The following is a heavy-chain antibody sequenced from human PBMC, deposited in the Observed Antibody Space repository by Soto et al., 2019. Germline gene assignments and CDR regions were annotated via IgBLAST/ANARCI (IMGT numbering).Heavy chain of an antibody. CDR2: IWYDGSNK. CDR1: GFTFSSYA. D-gene: IGHD6-6*01. J-gene: IGHJ4*02. Sequence: GGSLRLSCAASGFTFSSYAMHWVRQAPGKGLEWVAVIWYDGSNKYYADSVKGRFTISRDNSKNTLYLQMNSLRAEDTAVYYCARGDSSSSPGHFDYWGQGTLVTVAS. CDR3: ARGDSSSSPGHFDY. V-gene: IGHV3-33*08.